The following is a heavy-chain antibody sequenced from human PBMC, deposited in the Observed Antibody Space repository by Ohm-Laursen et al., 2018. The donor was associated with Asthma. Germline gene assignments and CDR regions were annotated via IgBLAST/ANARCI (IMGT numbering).Heavy chain of an antibody. Sequence: SQTLSLTCTVSGGSISSSSYYWGWIRQPPGKGLEWIGSIYYSGSTYYNPSLKSRVTISVDTSKNQFSLKLSSVTAADTAVYYCARPDYGDFRIDYWGQGTLVTVSS. D-gene: IGHD4-17*01. J-gene: IGHJ4*02. CDR2: IYYSGST. CDR1: GGSISSSSYY. CDR3: ARPDYGDFRIDY. V-gene: IGHV4-39*01.